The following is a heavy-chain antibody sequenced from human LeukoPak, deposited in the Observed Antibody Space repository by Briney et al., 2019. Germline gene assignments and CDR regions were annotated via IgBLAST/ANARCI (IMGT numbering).Heavy chain of an antibody. CDR2: ISGSGGST. J-gene: IGHJ3*02. CDR1: GFTFSSYA. Sequence: GGSLRLSCAASGFTFSSYAMSWVRQAPGKGLEWVSAISGSGGSTYYADSVKGRFTISRDNSKNTLYLQMNSLRAEDTAVYYCAKIQGTHKWELPQSRAFDIWGQGTMVTVSS. V-gene: IGHV3-23*01. D-gene: IGHD1-26*01. CDR3: AKIQGTHKWELPQSRAFDI.